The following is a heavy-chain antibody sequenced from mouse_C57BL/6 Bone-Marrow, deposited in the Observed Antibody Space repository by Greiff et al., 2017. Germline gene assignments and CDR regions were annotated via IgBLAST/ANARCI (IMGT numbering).Heavy chain of an antibody. CDR3: TRENYGSFSYYFDY. D-gene: IGHD1-1*01. CDR1: GFTFSSYA. CDR2: ISSGGDYI. Sequence: EVKLVESGEGLVKPGGSLKLSCAASGFTFSSYAMSWVRQTPETRLEWVAYISSGGDYIYYADTVKGRFTISRDNARNTLYLQMSSLKSEDTAMYYCTRENYGSFSYYFDYWGQGTTLTVSS. J-gene: IGHJ2*01. V-gene: IGHV5-9-1*02.